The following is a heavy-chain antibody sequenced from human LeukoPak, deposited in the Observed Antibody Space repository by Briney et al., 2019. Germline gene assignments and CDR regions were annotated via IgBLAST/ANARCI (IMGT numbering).Heavy chain of an antibody. V-gene: IGHV6-1*01. Sequence: SGDSVXSNSAAWNWIRQSPSRGLEWLGRTYYRSKWYNDYAVSVKSRITISPDTSKNQFSLQLNSVTPEDTAVYYCARDRAQQRSAFDIWGQGTMVTVSS. J-gene: IGHJ3*02. CDR2: TYYRSKWYN. CDR1: GDSVXSNSAA. CDR3: ARDRAQQRSAFDI. D-gene: IGHD6-13*01.